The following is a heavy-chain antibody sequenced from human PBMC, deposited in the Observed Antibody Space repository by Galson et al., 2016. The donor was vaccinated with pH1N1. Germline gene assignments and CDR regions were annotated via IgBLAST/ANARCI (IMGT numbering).Heavy chain of an antibody. CDR1: GDSMNSGY. CDR3: ARTSLPALTGAFDI. CDR2: IYYSGNT. Sequence: SETLSLTCSVSGDSMNSGYWVWIRRPPGKGLEWIAYIYYSGNTNYNPSLKSRVTISIDTSRRHFSLNLSSVAAADTAVYYCARTSLPALTGAFDIWGQGTAVTVSS. V-gene: IGHV4-59*01. D-gene: IGHD1-14*01. J-gene: IGHJ3*02.